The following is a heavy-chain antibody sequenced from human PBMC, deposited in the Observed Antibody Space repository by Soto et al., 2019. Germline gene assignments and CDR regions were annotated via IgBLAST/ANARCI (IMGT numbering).Heavy chain of an antibody. Sequence: SETLSLTCSVSGGSISDYYWNWIRQPAGKGLEWIGRIWTSGSANYNPSLKSRVTMSADTSKNQFSLKLTSVTAADSAMYYCARDYPTYYDFWSGYNFEYWGQGIMVTVSS. CDR2: IWTSGSA. CDR3: ARDYPTYYDFWSGYNFEY. V-gene: IGHV4-4*07. CDR1: GGSISDYY. J-gene: IGHJ4*02. D-gene: IGHD3-3*01.